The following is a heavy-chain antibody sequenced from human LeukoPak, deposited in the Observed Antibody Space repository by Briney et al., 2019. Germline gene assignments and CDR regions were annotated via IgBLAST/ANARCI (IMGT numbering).Heavy chain of an antibody. CDR3: ARGIAALLDWFDP. J-gene: IGHJ5*02. D-gene: IGHD6-13*01. Sequence: SVKVSCKASGGTFSSYAISWVRQAPGQGLEWMGGIIPIFGTANYAQKFQGRVTITTDESTSTAYMELSSLRSEDTAAYYCARGIAALLDWFDPWGQGTLVTVSS. V-gene: IGHV1-69*05. CDR2: IIPIFGTA. CDR1: GGTFSSYA.